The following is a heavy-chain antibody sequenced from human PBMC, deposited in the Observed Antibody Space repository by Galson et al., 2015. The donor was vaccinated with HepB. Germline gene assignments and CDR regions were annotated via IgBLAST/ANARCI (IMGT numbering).Heavy chain of an antibody. CDR1: GGTFSSYA. CDR3: ARGTDSGSHPDNRFDP. Sequence: SVKVSCKASGGTFSSYAISWVRQAPGQGLEWMGGIIPIFGTANYAQKFQGRVTITADESTSTAYMELSSLRSEDTAVYYCARGTDSGSHPDNRFDPWGQGTLVTVSS. V-gene: IGHV1-69*13. D-gene: IGHD1-26*01. CDR2: IIPIFGTA. J-gene: IGHJ5*02.